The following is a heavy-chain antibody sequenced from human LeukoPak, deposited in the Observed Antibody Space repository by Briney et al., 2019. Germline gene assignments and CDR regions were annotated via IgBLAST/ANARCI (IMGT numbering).Heavy chain of an antibody. CDR2: IYHTGST. V-gene: IGHV4-59*01. Sequence: PSETLSLTCTVSGGSISSYYWSWIRQPPGKGLEWIAYIYHTGSTNYNPSLKSRVTISVDTSKNQLSLKLGSVTAADTAVYYCARTNVEMATTFDYWGQGTLVTVSS. CDR3: ARTNVEMATTFDY. CDR1: GGSISSYY. J-gene: IGHJ4*02. D-gene: IGHD5-24*01.